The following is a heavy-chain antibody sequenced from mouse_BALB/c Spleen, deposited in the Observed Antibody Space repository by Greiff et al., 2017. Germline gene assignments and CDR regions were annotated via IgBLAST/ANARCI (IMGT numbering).Heavy chain of an antibody. Sequence: VQLQQSGAELMKPGASVKISCKATGYTFSSYWIEWVKQRPGHGLEWIGEILPGSGSTNYNEKFKGKATFTADTSSNTAYMQLSSLTSEDSAVYYCARREYGILYAMDYWGQGTSVTVSS. V-gene: IGHV1-9*01. D-gene: IGHD2-10*02. CDR1: GYTFSSYW. CDR3: ARREYGILYAMDY. J-gene: IGHJ4*01. CDR2: ILPGSGST.